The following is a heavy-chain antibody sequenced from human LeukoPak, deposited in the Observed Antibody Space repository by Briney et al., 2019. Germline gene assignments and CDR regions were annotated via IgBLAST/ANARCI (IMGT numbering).Heavy chain of an antibody. CDR1: GFTFSAYS. V-gene: IGHV3-23*01. CDR2: ITTSDGNT. D-gene: IGHD7-27*01. CDR3: AKDGGLWVSAHWGDS. J-gene: IGHJ4*02. Sequence: GGSLRLSCAASGFTFSAYSMSWVRQAPGKGLEWVSTITTSDGNTYYADSVKGRFTVSRDNSKNTLFLQMNSLRAEDTAVYYCAKDGGLWVSAHWGDSWGRGTLVTVSS.